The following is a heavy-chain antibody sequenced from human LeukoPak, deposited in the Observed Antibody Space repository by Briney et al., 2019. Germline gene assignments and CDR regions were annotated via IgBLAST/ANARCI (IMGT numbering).Heavy chain of an antibody. V-gene: IGHV3-23*01. D-gene: IGHD2-8*02. Sequence: GGSLRLSCAASGFSFSSCAMSWVRQAPGKGLEWVSGISGSGDSTDYADSVKGRFTISRDNSKNTLYLQINSLRAEDTAVYYCAKGYCTGGICYSNLDFWGQGTLATVSS. CDR3: AKGYCTGGICYSNLDF. J-gene: IGHJ4*02. CDR1: GFSFSSCA. CDR2: ISGSGDST.